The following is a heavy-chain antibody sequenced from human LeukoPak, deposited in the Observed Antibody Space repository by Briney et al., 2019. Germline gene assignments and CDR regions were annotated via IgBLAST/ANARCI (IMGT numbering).Heavy chain of an antibody. V-gene: IGHV4-39*07. D-gene: IGHD3-3*01. J-gene: IGHJ3*02. Sequence: SETLSLTRTVSGGSISSSSYYWGWIRQPPGKGLEWIGSIYYSGSTYYNPSLKSRVTISVDTSKNQFSLKLSSVTAADTAVYYCARAEDYDFWSGYYSFDAFDIWGQGTMVTVSS. CDR1: GGSISSSSYY. CDR3: ARAEDYDFWSGYYSFDAFDI. CDR2: IYYSGST.